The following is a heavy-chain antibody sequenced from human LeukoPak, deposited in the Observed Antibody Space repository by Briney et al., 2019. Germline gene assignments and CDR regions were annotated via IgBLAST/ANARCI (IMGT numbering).Heavy chain of an antibody. V-gene: IGHV4-31*03. D-gene: IGHD4-17*01. CDR3: AREFRTDYGDLCYFDY. CDR2: IYYSGST. CDR1: GGSISSGGYY. J-gene: IGHJ4*02. Sequence: TLSLTCTVSGGSISSGGYYWSWIRQHPGKGLEWIGYIYYSGSTYHNPSLKSRVTISVDTSKNQFSLKLSSVTAADTAVYYCAREFRTDYGDLCYFDYWGQGTLVTVSS.